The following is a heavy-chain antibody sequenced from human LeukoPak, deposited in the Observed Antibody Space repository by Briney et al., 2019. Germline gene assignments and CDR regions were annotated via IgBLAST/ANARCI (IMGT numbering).Heavy chain of an antibody. CDR2: ITGSSSTT. CDR1: GFTFSRYG. Sequence: GGSLRLSCAASGFTFSRYGMSWVRQAPGQGLEWVSSITGSSSTTYYADSVKGRFTISIDNSTNTLYLQMNSLRAEDTAVYYYARVSLIPAAAPPVDYWGQGTLVTVSS. CDR3: ARVSLIPAAAPPVDY. J-gene: IGHJ4*02. D-gene: IGHD6-13*01. V-gene: IGHV3-23*01.